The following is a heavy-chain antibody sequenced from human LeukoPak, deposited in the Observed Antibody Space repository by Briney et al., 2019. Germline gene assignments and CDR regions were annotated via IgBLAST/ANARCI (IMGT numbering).Heavy chain of an antibody. CDR2: IYTSGST. Sequence: NPSETLSLTCTVSGGSISSYYWSWIRQPAGKGLEWIGRIYTSGSTNYNPSLKSRVTMSVDTSKNQFSLKLSSVTAADTAVYYCASRYYDFWSGYLGLPDWGQGTLVTVSS. V-gene: IGHV4-4*07. J-gene: IGHJ4*02. D-gene: IGHD3-3*01. CDR1: GGSISSYY. CDR3: ASRYYDFWSGYLGLPD.